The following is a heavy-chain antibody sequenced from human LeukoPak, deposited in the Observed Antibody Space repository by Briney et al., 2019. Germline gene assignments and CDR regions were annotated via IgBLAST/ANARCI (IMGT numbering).Heavy chain of an antibody. CDR1: GFSFSRYG. Sequence: GGSLRLSCAASGFSFSRYGMAWFRQIPGKGLEWVSTINDNSRNTHYADSVKARFTISRDNSKNTLYLQMHSLRVEDTALYYCTKDAGPVYDWFDPWGTGTRVTVSS. CDR3: TKDAGPVYDWFDP. CDR2: INDNSRNT. J-gene: IGHJ5*02. D-gene: IGHD5/OR15-5a*01. V-gene: IGHV3-23*01.